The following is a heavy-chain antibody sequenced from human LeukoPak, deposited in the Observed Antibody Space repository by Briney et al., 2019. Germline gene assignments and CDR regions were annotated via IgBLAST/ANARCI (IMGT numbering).Heavy chain of an antibody. J-gene: IGHJ4*02. CDR1: GFTFSSYA. CDR3: ARGSGYCSSTSCPPFDY. D-gene: IGHD2-2*01. CDR2: ISYDGSNK. V-gene: IGHV3-30*04. Sequence: GRSLRLSCAASGFTFSSYAMHWVRQAPGKGLEWVAVISYDGSNKYYADSVKDRFTISRDNSKNTLYLQMNSLRAEDTAVYYCARGSGYCSSTSCPPFDYWGQGTLVTVSS.